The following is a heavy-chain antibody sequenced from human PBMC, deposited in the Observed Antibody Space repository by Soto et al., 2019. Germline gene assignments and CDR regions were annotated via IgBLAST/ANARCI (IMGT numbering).Heavy chain of an antibody. CDR2: INHSGST. CDR3: ATRFEDYYDSSGYYYVLDY. J-gene: IGHJ4*02. Sequence: SETLSLTCAVYGGSFSGYYWSWIRQPPGKGLEWIGEINHSGSTNYNPSLKSRVTISVDTSKNQFSLKLSSVTAADTAVYYCATRFEDYYDSSGYYYVLDYWGQGTLVTVS. D-gene: IGHD3-22*01. CDR1: GGSFSGYY. V-gene: IGHV4-34*01.